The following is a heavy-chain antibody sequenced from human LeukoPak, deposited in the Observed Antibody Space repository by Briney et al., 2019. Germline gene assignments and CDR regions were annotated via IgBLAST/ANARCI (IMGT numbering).Heavy chain of an antibody. CDR1: GYTLTGYY. V-gene: IGHV1-2*02. Sequence: GASVKVSCKPSGYTLTGYYMHWVRQAPGQGLEWMGWINPNSGGTNYAQKFQGRVTMTRDTSISTAYMELSRLSSDDTAVYYCARESGHIVGTPRRGVNFDPWGQGTLVTVSS. CDR3: ARESGHIVGTPRRGVNFDP. CDR2: INPNSGGT. J-gene: IGHJ5*02. D-gene: IGHD5-12*01.